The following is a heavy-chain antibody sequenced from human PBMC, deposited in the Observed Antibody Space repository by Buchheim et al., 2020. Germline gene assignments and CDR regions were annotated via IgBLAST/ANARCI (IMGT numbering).Heavy chain of an antibody. J-gene: IGHJ6*02. D-gene: IGHD6-6*01. Sequence: QVQLVESGGGVVQPGRSLRLSCAASGFTFSSYGMHWVRQAPGKGLEWVAVISYDGSNKYYADSVKGGLTISRANSKTTRYLQMNSLRAEDTAVYYCAKDQHSIAARQDYYYYGMDVWGQGTT. CDR3: AKDQHSIAARQDYYYYGMDV. V-gene: IGHV3-30*18. CDR1: GFTFSSYG. CDR2: ISYDGSNK.